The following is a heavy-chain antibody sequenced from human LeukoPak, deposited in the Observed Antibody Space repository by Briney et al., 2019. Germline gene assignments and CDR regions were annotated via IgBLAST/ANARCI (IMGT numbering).Heavy chain of an antibody. CDR1: GVSISNYY. CDR2: IDASGST. V-gene: IGHV4-4*07. J-gene: IGHJ1*01. Sequence: SETLSLTCTVSGVSISNYYWSWIRQPAGKGLEWIGRIDASGSTNYNPSLKSRVTLSVDTSKHQFSLRLSSVTAADTAVYYCARGAPRIAAAGQPAEYFQHWGQGTLVTVSS. CDR3: ARGAPRIAAAGQPAEYFQH. D-gene: IGHD6-13*01.